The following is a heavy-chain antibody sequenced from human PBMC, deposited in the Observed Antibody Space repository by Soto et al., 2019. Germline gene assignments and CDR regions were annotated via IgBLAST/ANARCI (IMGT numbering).Heavy chain of an antibody. J-gene: IGHJ4*02. V-gene: IGHV3-23*01. CDR1: GFTFSNHA. D-gene: IGHD6-13*01. CDR2: ISTAVGAT. CDR3: AKDRTAAARNFDY. Sequence: PGGSLRLSCAVSGFTFSNHAMSWVRQAPGKGLEWVSAISTAVGATYYADSVKGRFTISRDDSNNTLYLQMDSLRAEDTAVYYCAKDRTAAARNFDYCGQGTLVTVSS.